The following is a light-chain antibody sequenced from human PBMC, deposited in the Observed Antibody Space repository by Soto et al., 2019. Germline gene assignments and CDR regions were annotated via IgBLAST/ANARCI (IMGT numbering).Light chain of an antibody. CDR1: QSISSY. Sequence: DIQMTQSPSSLSASVGDRVTITCRSSQSISSYLNWYQQKPGKAPKLLIYAASSLQSGVPSRFSGNGSGRDFTLNISSLHAEDFETYYCQQSYSTPPWTFGQGTKVEIK. CDR3: QQSYSTPPWT. J-gene: IGKJ1*01. V-gene: IGKV1-39*01. CDR2: AAS.